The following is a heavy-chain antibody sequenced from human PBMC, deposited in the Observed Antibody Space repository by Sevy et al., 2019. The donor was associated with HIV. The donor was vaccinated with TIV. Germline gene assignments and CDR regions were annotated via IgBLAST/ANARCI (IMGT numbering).Heavy chain of an antibody. CDR3: ARDQDYYDSSGYLLPPDY. D-gene: IGHD3-22*01. V-gene: IGHV3-30-3*01. CDR1: GFTFSSYA. CDR2: ISYDGSNK. J-gene: IGHJ4*02. Sequence: GGALRLSCAASGFTFSSYAMHWVRQAPGKGLEWVAVISYDGSNKYYADSVKGRFTISRDKSKNKLYLQMNSMRAEDTALNYWARDQDYYDSSGYLLPPDYWGQGTLVTVSS.